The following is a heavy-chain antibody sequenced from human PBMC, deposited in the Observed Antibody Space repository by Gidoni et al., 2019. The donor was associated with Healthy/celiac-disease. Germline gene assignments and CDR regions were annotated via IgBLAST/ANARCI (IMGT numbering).Heavy chain of an antibody. J-gene: IGHJ4*02. Sequence: QLQLQESGPGLVKPSETLYLTCTISGGSISSICYYWGWIRQPPGKGLELIGIIYYSGSTYYNPFLKRRVTISVDTSKNQFSLKLSSVTAADTAVYYCARHEAYYDFWSGYLNRPFDYLGQGTLVTVSS. V-gene: IGHV4-39*01. CDR3: ARHEAYYDFWSGYLNRPFDY. CDR1: GGSISSICYY. D-gene: IGHD3-3*01. CDR2: IYYSGST.